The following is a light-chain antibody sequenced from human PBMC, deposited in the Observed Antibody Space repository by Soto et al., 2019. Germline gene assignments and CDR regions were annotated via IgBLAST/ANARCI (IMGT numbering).Light chain of an antibody. CDR1: QSVSSSY. V-gene: IGKV3-20*01. J-gene: IGKJ4*01. Sequence: EVVLTQSPGTLSLSPGGRATLSCRASQSVSSSYLSWYQQKPGQAPRLLIYGASSRATGIPDRFSGSGSGTDFTLIISRLGPEDFAVYYCQQYDSSPITFGGGTKVEIK. CDR3: QQYDSSPIT. CDR2: GAS.